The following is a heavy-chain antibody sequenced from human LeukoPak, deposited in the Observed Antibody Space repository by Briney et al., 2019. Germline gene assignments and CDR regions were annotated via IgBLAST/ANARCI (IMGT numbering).Heavy chain of an antibody. CDR3: ARGTIMITFGGVIVDYYFDY. CDR1: GYTFTSYG. J-gene: IGHJ4*02. CDR2: ISAYNGNT. V-gene: IGHV1-18*01. Sequence: ASVKVSCKASGYTFTSYGISWVRQAPGQGLEWMGWISAYNGNTNYAQKLQGRVTMTTDTSTSTAYMELRSLRSDDTAVYYCARGTIMITFGGVIVDYYFDYWGQGTLVTVSS. D-gene: IGHD3-16*02.